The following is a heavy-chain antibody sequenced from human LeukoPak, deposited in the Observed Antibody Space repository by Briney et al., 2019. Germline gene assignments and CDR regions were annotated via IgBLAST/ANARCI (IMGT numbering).Heavy chain of an antibody. CDR1: GGSISSSSYY. CDR3: ARLEPFDY. Sequence: MTSETLSLTCTVSGGSISSSSYYWGWIRQPPGKGLEWIGSIYYSGSTYYNPSLKSRVTISVDTSKNQFSLKLSSVTAADTAVYYCARLEPFDYRGQGTLVTVSS. V-gene: IGHV4-39*01. CDR2: IYYSGST. J-gene: IGHJ4*02. D-gene: IGHD3-3*01.